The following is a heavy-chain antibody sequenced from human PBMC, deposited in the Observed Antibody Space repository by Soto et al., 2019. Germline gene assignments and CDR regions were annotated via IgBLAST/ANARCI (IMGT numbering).Heavy chain of an antibody. CDR3: TTDAESNYFDY. D-gene: IGHD6-6*01. J-gene: IGHJ4*02. CDR1: GFTFSNAW. V-gene: IGHV3-15*01. Sequence: GGSLRLSCAASGFTFSNAWMSWVRQAPGKGLEWVGRIKSKTDGGTTDYAAPVRGRFTISRDDSKNTLYLQMNSLKTEDTAVYYCTTDAESNYFDYWGQGTLVTVSS. CDR2: IKSKTDGGTT.